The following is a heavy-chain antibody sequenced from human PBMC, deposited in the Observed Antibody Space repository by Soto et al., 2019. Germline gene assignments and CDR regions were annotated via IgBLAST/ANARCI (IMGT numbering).Heavy chain of an antibody. V-gene: IGHV4-30-4*01. D-gene: IGHD3-9*01. CDR2: IYYSGST. J-gene: IGHJ4*02. CDR1: GGSISSGDYY. CDR3: ARVDYDILTGYSHFDY. Sequence: SETLSLTCTVSGGSISSGDYYWSWIRQPPGKGLEWIGYIYYSGSTYYNPSLKSRVTISVDTSKNQFSLKLSSVTAADTAVYYCARVDYDILTGYSHFDYWGQGTLVTVSS.